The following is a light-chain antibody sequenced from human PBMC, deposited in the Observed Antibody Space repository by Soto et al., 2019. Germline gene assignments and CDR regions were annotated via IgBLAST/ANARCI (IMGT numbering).Light chain of an antibody. CDR3: QQYGSSLWP. CDR1: QSVSSSY. V-gene: IGKV3-20*01. CDR2: GAS. Sequence: EIVLTQSPGTLSLSPGERATLSCRASQSVSSSYLAWYQQKPGQAPRLLIYGASRRATGIPDRFSGSGSGTDFTLTISRLEPEDFAVYYCQQYGSSLWPFGQGTKVEIK. J-gene: IGKJ1*01.